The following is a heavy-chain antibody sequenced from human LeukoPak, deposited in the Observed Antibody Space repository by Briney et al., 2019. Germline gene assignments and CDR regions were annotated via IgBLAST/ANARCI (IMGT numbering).Heavy chain of an antibody. CDR2: IYTSGST. CDR3: ARETPVLRFLEWSRDYYGMDV. V-gene: IGHV4-4*07. D-gene: IGHD3-3*01. J-gene: IGHJ6*02. Sequence: PSETLSLTCTGSGGSISSYYWSWIRQPAGKGLEWIGRIYTSGSTNYNPSLKSRVTMSVDTSKNQFSLKLSSVTAADTAVYYCARETPVLRFLEWSRDYYGMDVWGQGTMVTVSS. CDR1: GGSISSYY.